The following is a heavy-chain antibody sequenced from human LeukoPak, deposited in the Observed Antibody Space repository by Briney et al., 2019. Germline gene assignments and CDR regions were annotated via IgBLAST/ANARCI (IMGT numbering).Heavy chain of an antibody. D-gene: IGHD1-26*01. J-gene: IGHJ1*01. CDR2: ISSSGSTI. V-gene: IGHV3-48*03. CDR1: VFTFSSYE. Sequence: GGSLRLSCAASVFTFSSYEMNWVRQAPGKGLEWGSYISSSGSTIYYADSVKGRFTISRDNAKNSLYLQMNSLRAEDTAVYYCARVGGSYGFLSQKPRYFQHWGQGTLVTVFS. CDR3: ARVGGSYGFLSQKPRYFQH.